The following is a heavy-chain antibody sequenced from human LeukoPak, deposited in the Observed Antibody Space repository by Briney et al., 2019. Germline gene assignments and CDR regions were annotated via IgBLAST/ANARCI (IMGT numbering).Heavy chain of an antibody. Sequence: GGSLRLSCAASGFTVSSYYMNWVRQAPGKELEWVSVIYTGGGRYYADSVRGRFTISRDTSKNMVFLQMNSLRVEDTAVYYCARHATLRYFDWFPSLGWFDPWGQGTLVTVSS. CDR2: IYTGGGR. CDR1: GFTVSSYY. CDR3: ARHATLRYFDWFPSLGWFDP. V-gene: IGHV3-53*01. J-gene: IGHJ5*02. D-gene: IGHD3-9*01.